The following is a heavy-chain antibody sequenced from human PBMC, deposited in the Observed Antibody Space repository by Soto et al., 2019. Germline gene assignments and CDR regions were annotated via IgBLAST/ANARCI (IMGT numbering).Heavy chain of an antibody. J-gene: IGHJ5*02. CDR1: GFTFNIYA. V-gene: IGHV3-23*01. CDR2: ISGSGGST. Sequence: EVQLLESGGGLVQPGGSLRLSCAASGFTFNIYAMSWVRQAPGKGLEWVSAISGSGGSTYYADSVKGRFTISRDNSKNTLYLQMNSLRAEDTAVYYCAKGVVVAATPGFWFDTWGQGTLLTLSS. D-gene: IGHD2-15*01. CDR3: AKGVVVAATPGFWFDT.